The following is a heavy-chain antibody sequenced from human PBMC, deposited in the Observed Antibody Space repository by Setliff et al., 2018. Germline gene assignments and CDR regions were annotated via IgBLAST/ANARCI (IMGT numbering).Heavy chain of an antibody. V-gene: IGHV3-48*02. CDR3: ARDGGQGTTFEL. CDR1: RFTLSNYD. Sequence: GGSLRLSCAESRFTLSNYDMNWVRQAPGKGLERISNLNSYGTMAWYAASVKGRFTISRDNAKSSVYLQMNNLRDEDSAVYYCARDGGQGTTFELWGQGTMVTVSS. D-gene: IGHD2-15*01. CDR2: LNSYGTMA. J-gene: IGHJ3*01.